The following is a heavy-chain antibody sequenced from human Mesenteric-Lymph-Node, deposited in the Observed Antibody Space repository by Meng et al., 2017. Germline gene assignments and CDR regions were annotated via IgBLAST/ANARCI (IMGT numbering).Heavy chain of an antibody. J-gene: IGHJ4*02. CDR2: ISSSGSTI. CDR1: GFTFSDYY. CDR3: AKDTSRGVTMVRGAVFDY. Sequence: GGSLRLSCAASGFTFSDYYMSWIRQAPGKGLEWVSYISSSGSTIYYADSVKGRFTISRDNAKNSLYLQMNSLRAEDTALYYCAKDTSRGVTMVRGAVFDYWGQGTLVTVSS. D-gene: IGHD3-10*01. V-gene: IGHV3-11*01.